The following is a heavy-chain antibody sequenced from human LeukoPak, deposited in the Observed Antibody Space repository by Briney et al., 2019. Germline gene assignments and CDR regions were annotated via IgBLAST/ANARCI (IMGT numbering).Heavy chain of an antibody. CDR3: ARDLRGRGYYMDV. J-gene: IGHJ6*03. Sequence: GGSLRLSCAASGFTFSSYAMHWVRQAPGKGLEYVSAISSNGGSTYYANSVKGRFTISRDNSKNTLYLQMGSLRAEDMAVYYCARDLRGRGYYMDVWGKGTTVTVSS. CDR2: ISSNGGST. D-gene: IGHD3-10*01. CDR1: GFTFSSYA. V-gene: IGHV3-64*01.